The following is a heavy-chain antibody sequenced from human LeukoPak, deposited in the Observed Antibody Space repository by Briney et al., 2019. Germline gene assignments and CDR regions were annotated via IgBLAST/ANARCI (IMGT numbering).Heavy chain of an antibody. CDR1: GYTFTSYY. CDR3: AIQGLLGAKNPDRRYCSSTSCYRGPYYYYYYMDV. D-gene: IGHD2-2*02. V-gene: IGHV1-46*03. Sequence: ASVKVSCKASGYTFTSYYMHWVRQAPGQGLEWMGIINPSGGSTSYAQEFQGRVTMTRDTSTSIVYMELSSLRSEDTAVYYCAIQGLLGAKNPDRRYCSSTSCYRGPYYYYYYMDVWGKGTTVTVSS. CDR2: INPSGGST. J-gene: IGHJ6*03.